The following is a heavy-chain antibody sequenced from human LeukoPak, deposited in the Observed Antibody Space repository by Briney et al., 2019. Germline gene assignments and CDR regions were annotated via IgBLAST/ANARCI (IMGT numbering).Heavy chain of an antibody. CDR2: ISSSGSYI. CDR3: ARSYNSGRDY. J-gene: IGHJ4*02. CDR1: GFTFSTYS. D-gene: IGHD3-10*01. V-gene: IGHV3-21*01. Sequence: PGGSLRLSFAASGFTFSTYSMNWVRPAPGKGLEWISSISSSGSYIYYADSVKGRFTISRDNAENSLFLQMNSLKDEDTAVYYCARSYNSGRDYWGQGTLVTVSS.